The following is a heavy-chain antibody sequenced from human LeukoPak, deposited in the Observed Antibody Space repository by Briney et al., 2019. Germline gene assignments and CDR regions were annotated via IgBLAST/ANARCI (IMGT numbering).Heavy chain of an antibody. D-gene: IGHD3-22*01. CDR2: IYPGDSDT. Sequence: GESLKISCKGSGYSFTSYWIGWVRQLPGQGLGLMGIIYPGDSDTRYSPSFHGQVTISADKSISTAYLQWSSLKGSDTAMYYCARRGRDSSGDAFDIWGQGTMVTVSS. V-gene: IGHV5-51*01. CDR1: GYSFTSYW. J-gene: IGHJ3*02. CDR3: ARRGRDSSGDAFDI.